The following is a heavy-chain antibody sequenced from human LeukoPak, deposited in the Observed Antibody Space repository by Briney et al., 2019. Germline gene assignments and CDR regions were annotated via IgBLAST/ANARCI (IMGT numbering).Heavy chain of an antibody. CDR2: ISGSGGSA. CDR3: AKSNLKYYFDS. Sequence: GGSLRLSCAASGFTFSSYAMNWVRQAPGKGQEWVSLISGSGGSAYYADSVKGRFTVSRDNSKNTLYLQMNSLRAEDTAVYYCAKSNLKYYFDSWGQGTLVTVSS. CDR1: GFTFSSYA. D-gene: IGHD6-6*01. V-gene: IGHV3-23*01. J-gene: IGHJ4*02.